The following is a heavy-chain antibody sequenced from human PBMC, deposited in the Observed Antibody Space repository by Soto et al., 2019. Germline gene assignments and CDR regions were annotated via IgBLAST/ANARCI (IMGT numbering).Heavy chain of an antibody. CDR1: GFTFSSYG. CDR2: ISYDGSNK. V-gene: IGHV3-30*18. D-gene: IGHD2-15*01. J-gene: IGHJ4*02. CDR3: AKDMGGYCSGGSCYGDD. Sequence: PGGSLRLSCAASGFTFSSYGMHWVRQAPGKGLEWVAVISYDGSNKYYADSVKGRFTISRDNSKNTLYLQMNSLRAEDTAVYYCAKDMGGYCSGGSCYGDDWGQGTLVTVSS.